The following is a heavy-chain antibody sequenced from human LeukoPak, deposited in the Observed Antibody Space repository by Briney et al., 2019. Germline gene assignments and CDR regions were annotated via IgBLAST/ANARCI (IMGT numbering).Heavy chain of an antibody. CDR3: ARGPLGEQQLVIYYYYGMDV. V-gene: IGHV3-7*01. CDR2: IKQDGSEK. J-gene: IGHJ6*02. CDR1: GFTFSSYW. Sequence: GGSLRLSCAASGFTFSSYWMSWVRQAPGKGLEWVANIKQDGSEKYYVDSVKGRFTISRDNAKNSLYLQMNSLRAEDTAVYYCARGPLGEQQLVIYYYYGMDVWGQGTTVTVFS. D-gene: IGHD6-13*01.